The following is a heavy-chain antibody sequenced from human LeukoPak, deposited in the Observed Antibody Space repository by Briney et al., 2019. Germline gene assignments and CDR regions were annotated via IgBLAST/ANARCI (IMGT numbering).Heavy chain of an antibody. CDR3: ARQRGGYCGSDSCSYYFDY. J-gene: IGHJ4*02. V-gene: IGHV1-2*02. Sequence: ASVKVSCKASGYTFTGYYMHWVRQAPGQGLEWMGWINPNSGGTNYAQKFQGRVTMTRDTSISTAYMELSSLRSEDTAVYYCARQRGGYCGSDSCSYYFDYWGQGTLVTVSS. CDR1: GYTFTGYY. CDR2: INPNSGGT. D-gene: IGHD2-2*01.